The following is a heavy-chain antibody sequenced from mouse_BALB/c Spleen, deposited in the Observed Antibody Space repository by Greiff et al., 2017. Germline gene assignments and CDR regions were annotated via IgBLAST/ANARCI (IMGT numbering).Heavy chain of an antibody. J-gene: IGHJ4*01. CDR3: AKEDAMDY. V-gene: IGHV1-87*01. CDR2: IYPGDGDT. Sequence: VQRVESGAELARPGASVKLSCKASGYTFTSYWMQWVKQRPGQGLEWIGAIYPGDGDTRYTQKFKGKATLTADKSSSTAYMQLSSLASEDSAVYYCAKEDAMDYWGQGTSVTVSS. CDR1: GYTFTSYW.